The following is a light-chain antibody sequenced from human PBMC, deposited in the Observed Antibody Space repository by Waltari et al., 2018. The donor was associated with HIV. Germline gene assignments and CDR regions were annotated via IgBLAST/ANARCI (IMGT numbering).Light chain of an antibody. Sequence: EIVLTQSPATLSLSPGERATLACRASQSISTYLAWYQQKPGQAPRLLIYGASSRATGIPAMFSGSGSGTDFTLTISSLEPGDFGVFYCQQRSSWPITFGQGTRLEIK. J-gene: IGKJ5*01. V-gene: IGKV3-11*01. CDR3: QQRSSWPIT. CDR2: GAS. CDR1: QSISTY.